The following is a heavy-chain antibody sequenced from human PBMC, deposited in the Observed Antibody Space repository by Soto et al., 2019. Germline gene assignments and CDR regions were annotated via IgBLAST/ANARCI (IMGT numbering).Heavy chain of an antibody. CDR1: GYTFTSYG. J-gene: IGHJ3*02. D-gene: IGHD2-15*01. CDR2: ISAYNGNT. Sequence: GASVKVSCKASGYTFTSYGISWVRQAPGQGLEGMGWISAYNGNTNYAQKLQGRVTMTTDTSSRTAYMELRSLRSDDTAVYYCARVFCSGGSCAAFDIWGQGTMVTVSS. CDR3: ARVFCSGGSCAAFDI. V-gene: IGHV1-18*01.